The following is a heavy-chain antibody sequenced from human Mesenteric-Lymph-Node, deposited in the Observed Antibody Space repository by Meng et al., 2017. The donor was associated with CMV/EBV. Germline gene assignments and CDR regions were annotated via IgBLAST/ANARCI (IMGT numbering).Heavy chain of an antibody. CDR1: NGSFTGHY. D-gene: IGHD3-22*01. J-gene: IGHJ6*02. Sequence: GSLRLSCAIYNGSFTGHYWSWIRQPPGKGLEYIGEINHSGGTNYNLSLKSRVAISVDTSNNQFSLKLSSVTATDTAVYYCARGVPYDTSLYYFYAMDVWGQGTTVTVSS. V-gene: IGHV4-34*01. CDR2: INHSGGT. CDR3: ARGVPYDTSLYYFYAMDV.